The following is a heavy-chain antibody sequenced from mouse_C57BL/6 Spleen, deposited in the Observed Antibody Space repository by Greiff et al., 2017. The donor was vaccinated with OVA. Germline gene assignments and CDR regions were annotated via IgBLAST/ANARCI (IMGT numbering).Heavy chain of an antibody. J-gene: IGHJ3*01. CDR2: IDPSDSYT. Sequence: VQLQQPGAELVMPGASVKLSCKASGYTFTNYWMHWVKQRPGQGLEWIGEIDPSDSYTNYNQKFKGKSTLTVDKSSSTAYMQLSSLTSEDSAVYDCARKDGYWAWFAYWGQGTLVTVSA. V-gene: IGHV1-69*01. D-gene: IGHD2-3*01. CDR1: GYTFTNYW. CDR3: ARKDGYWAWFAY.